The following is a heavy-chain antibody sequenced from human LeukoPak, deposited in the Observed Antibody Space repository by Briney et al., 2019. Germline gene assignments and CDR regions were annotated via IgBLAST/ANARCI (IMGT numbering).Heavy chain of an antibody. V-gene: IGHV1-18*01. CDR1: GYTFTSYG. J-gene: IGHJ4*02. D-gene: IGHD3-3*01. CDR2: ISAYNGNT. Sequence: GASVKVSCRASGYTFTSYGISWVRQAPGQGLEWMGWISAYNGNTNYAQKLQGRVTMTTDTSTSTAYMELRSLRSDDTAVYYCARTKNVLRFLEIDYWGQGTLVTVSS. CDR3: ARTKNVLRFLEIDY.